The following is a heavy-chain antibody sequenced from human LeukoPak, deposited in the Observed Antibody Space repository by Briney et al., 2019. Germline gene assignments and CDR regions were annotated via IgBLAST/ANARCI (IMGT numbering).Heavy chain of an antibody. CDR3: ARPRVVRGVIAPYFDY. V-gene: IGHV1-18*01. CDR2: ISAYNGNT. D-gene: IGHD3-10*01. CDR1: GYTFTSYG. Sequence: ASVRVSCKASGYTFTSYGIGWVRQALGQGLEWMGWISAYNGNTNYAQKLQGRVTLTTDTSTSTAYMELRSLRSDDTAVYYCARPRVVRGVIAPYFDYWGQGTLVTVSS. J-gene: IGHJ4*02.